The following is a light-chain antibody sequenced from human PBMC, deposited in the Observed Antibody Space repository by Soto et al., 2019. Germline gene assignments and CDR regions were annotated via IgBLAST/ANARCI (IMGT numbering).Light chain of an antibody. V-gene: IGLV2-23*02. Sequence: QSVLTQPASVSGSPGQSITISCTGTSSDVGSYNLVSWYQQHPGKAPKLMISEVSKRPSGVSDRFSGSKSGNTASLTVSGLQAEDEADYYCCSYAGSNSFCVFGTGTKVTVL. CDR2: EVS. CDR1: SSDVGSYNL. CDR3: CSYAGSNSFCV. J-gene: IGLJ1*01.